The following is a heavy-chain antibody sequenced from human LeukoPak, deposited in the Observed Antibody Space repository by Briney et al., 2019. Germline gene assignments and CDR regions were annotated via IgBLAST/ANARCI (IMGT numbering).Heavy chain of an antibody. CDR1: GFTFSSYG. V-gene: IGHV3-30*02. CDR3: ARENTHSSSGPELDY. D-gene: IGHD6-13*01. J-gene: IGHJ4*02. CDR2: IRYDGSNK. Sequence: GGSLRLSCAASGFTFSSYGMHWVRQAPGKGLEWVAFIRYDGSNKYYADSVKGRFTISRDNSKNTLYLQMNSLRAEDTAVYYCARENTHSSSGPELDYWGQGTLVTVSS.